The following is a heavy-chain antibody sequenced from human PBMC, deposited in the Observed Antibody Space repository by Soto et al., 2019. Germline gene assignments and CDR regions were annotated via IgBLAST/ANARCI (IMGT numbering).Heavy chain of an antibody. CDR3: AKCIQVNWNYDAFHI. CDR2: ITASGGTT. J-gene: IGHJ3*02. D-gene: IGHD1-7*01. Sequence: ETLSLTCTVSGGSISSGGYYWSWVRQAPGKGLEWVSHITASGGTTYYADSVKGRFTISRDRSRNTLYLQMNSLRAEDTALYYCAKCIQVNWNYDAFHIWGQGTMVTVSS. CDR1: GGSISSGGYY. V-gene: IGHV3-23*01.